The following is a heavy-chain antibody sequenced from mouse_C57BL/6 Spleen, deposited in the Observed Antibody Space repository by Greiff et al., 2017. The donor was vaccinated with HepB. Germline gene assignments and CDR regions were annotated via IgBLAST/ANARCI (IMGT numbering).Heavy chain of an antibody. V-gene: IGHV1-22*01. CDR3: ARREGYGNLWFAY. J-gene: IGHJ3*01. Sequence: EVKLQESGPELVKPGASVKMSCKASGYTFTDYNMHWVKQSHGKSLEWIGYINPNNGGTSYNQKFKGKATLTVNKSSSTAYMELRSLTSEDSAVYYCARREGYGNLWFAYWGQGTLVTVSA. CDR1: GYTFTDYN. CDR2: INPNNGGT. D-gene: IGHD2-1*01.